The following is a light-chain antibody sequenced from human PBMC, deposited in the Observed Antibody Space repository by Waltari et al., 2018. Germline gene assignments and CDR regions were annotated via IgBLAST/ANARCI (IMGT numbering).Light chain of an antibody. Sequence: QSALTQPASVSGSPGQSITLSCTGTSSDVGANNYVSWSQHHPGKAPKLMIYDVTNRPSGVSNRFSGSKSGNTASLTISGLQAEDEADYYCSSYTSGNTLHLHVVFGGGTKLTVL. CDR3: SSYTSGNTLHLHVV. J-gene: IGLJ2*01. CDR1: SSDVGANNY. V-gene: IGLV2-14*03. CDR2: DVT.